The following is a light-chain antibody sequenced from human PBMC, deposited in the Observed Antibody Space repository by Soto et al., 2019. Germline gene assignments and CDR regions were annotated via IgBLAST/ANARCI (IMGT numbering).Light chain of an antibody. J-gene: IGKJ4*01. V-gene: IGKV3-15*01. CDR1: QTVSNN. Sequence: EIVMTQSPATLSMSPGERVSISCRASQTVSNNLAWYQQKPGQAPRLLIYGASTRAMGVAARFSGSGSGTEFTLNITSLQSEDFAVYYCQQYHKWPPFTFGGGTVVEIK. CDR3: QQYHKWPPFT. CDR2: GAS.